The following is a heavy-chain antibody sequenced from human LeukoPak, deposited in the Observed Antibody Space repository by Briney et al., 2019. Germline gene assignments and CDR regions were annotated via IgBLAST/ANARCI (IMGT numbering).Heavy chain of an antibody. D-gene: IGHD1-7*01. J-gene: IGHJ6*03. CDR1: GGTFSSYA. CDR3: ARGTGGFNWNYRYMDV. V-gene: IGHV1-69*05. Sequence: SVKVSCKASGGTFSSYAIGWVRQAPGQGLEWMGGIIPVFGTANYAQKFQGRVTITTDESTSTAYMELSSLRSEDTAVYYCARGTGGFNWNYRYMDVWGKGTTVTVSS. CDR2: IIPVFGTA.